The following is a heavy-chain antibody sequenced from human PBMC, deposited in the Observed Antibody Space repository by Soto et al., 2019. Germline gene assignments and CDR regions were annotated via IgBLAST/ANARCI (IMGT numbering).Heavy chain of an antibody. Sequence: SVKVSRKASGGTFSSYTISWVRQAPGQGLEWMGRIIPILGIANYAQKFQGRVTITADKSTSTAYMELSSLRSEDTAVYYCARGTRYGRHSGLGDAFDIWGQGTMVTVSS. CDR2: IIPILGIA. CDR1: GGTFSSYT. J-gene: IGHJ3*02. CDR3: ARGTRYGRHSGLGDAFDI. D-gene: IGHD5-12*01. V-gene: IGHV1-69*02.